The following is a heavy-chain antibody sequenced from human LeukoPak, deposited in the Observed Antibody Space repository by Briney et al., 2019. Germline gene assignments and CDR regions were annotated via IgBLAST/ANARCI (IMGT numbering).Heavy chain of an antibody. CDR3: ARGWYCSGGSCKRRIDY. CDR2: IYYSGST. D-gene: IGHD2-15*01. J-gene: IGHJ4*02. CDR1: GVSISSGGYY. Sequence: SETLSLTCTVSGVSISSGGYYWSWIRQHPGKGLEWFGYIYYSGSTYYNPSLKSRVTISVDTSKNQFSLKLSSVTAADTAVYYCARGWYCSGGSCKRRIDYWGQGTLVTVSS. V-gene: IGHV4-31*03.